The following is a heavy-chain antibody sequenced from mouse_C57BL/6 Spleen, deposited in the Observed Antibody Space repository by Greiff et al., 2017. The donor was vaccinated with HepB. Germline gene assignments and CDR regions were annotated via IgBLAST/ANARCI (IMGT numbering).Heavy chain of an antibody. J-gene: IGHJ4*01. CDR2: ISSGSSTI. Sequence: EVNVVESGGGLVKPGGSLKLSCAASGFTFSDYGMHWVRQAPEKGLEWVAYISSGSSTIYYADTVKGRFTISRDNAKNTLFLQMTSLRSEDTAMYYCAAYDGYYVAMDYWGQGTSVTVSS. CDR1: GFTFSDYG. CDR3: AAYDGYYVAMDY. V-gene: IGHV5-17*01. D-gene: IGHD2-3*01.